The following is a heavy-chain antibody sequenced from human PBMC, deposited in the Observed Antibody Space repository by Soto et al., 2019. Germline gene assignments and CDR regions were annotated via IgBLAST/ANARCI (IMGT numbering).Heavy chain of an antibody. CDR1: GYTFTSYY. CDR2: INPSGGST. V-gene: IGHV1-46*01. Sequence: QVQLVQSGAEVKKPGASVKVSCKASGYTFTSYYMHWVRQAPGQGLEWMGIINPSGGSTSYAQKCQGGVTMTRDTSTSTVYMELSSLRSEDTAVYYCARDITMVRGVTTGDYWGQGTLVTVSS. CDR3: ARDITMVRGVTTGDY. D-gene: IGHD3-10*01. J-gene: IGHJ4*02.